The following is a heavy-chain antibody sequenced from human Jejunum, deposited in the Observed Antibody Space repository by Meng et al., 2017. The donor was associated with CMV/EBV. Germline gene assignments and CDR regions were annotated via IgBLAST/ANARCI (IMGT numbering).Heavy chain of an antibody. CDR2: INTGGGST. CDR3: AKRIYDSRGNCDS. Sequence: SCGASGFTFSRYGMSWVRQAPGKGLEWVSTINTGGGSTYADFVQGRFTISRDNSQNTLYLQMNSLRVEDTAVYYCAKRIYDSRGNCDSWGPGTLVTVSS. D-gene: IGHD3-22*01. V-gene: IGHV3-23*01. CDR1: GFTFSRYG. J-gene: IGHJ4*02.